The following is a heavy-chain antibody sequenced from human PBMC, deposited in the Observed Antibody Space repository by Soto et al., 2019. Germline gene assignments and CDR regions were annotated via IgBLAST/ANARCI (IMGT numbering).Heavy chain of an antibody. D-gene: IGHD5-12*01. J-gene: IGHJ4*02. CDR1: GGSISSGSYF. V-gene: IGHV4-39*01. CDR2: MFYSGST. CDR3: AGHPGYSGYGGDFFDY. Sequence: SETLSLTCIVSGGSISSGSYFWGWIRQPPGKGLEWIGSMFYSGSTSYNPSLKSRVTISVDTSKNQFSLKLNSVTGADTAVYYCAGHPGYSGYGGDFFDYWGQGTLVTVSS.